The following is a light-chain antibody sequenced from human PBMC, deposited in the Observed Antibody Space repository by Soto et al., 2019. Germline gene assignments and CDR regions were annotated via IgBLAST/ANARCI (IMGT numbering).Light chain of an antibody. CDR1: QSISSW. J-gene: IGKJ1*01. CDR2: DAS. V-gene: IGKV1-5*01. Sequence: DIPIAQFPFPLSSSFGERGNNTFRASQSISSWLAWYQQKPGKAPKLLIYDASSLESGVPSRFSGSGSGTEFTLTISSLQPDDFATYYSQQYNSYSWTFGQGTKVDIK. CDR3: QQYNSYSWT.